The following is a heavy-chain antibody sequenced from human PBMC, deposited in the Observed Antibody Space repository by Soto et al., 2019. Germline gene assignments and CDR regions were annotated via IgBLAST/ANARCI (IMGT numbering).Heavy chain of an antibody. CDR3: ASGKYWGAFDI. J-gene: IGHJ3*02. CDR1: GGSFSGYY. Sequence: SETLSLTCAVYGGSFSGYYWSWIRQPPGKGLEWIGEINHSGSTNYNPSLKSRVTISVDTSKNQFAQKLSSVTAADTAVYYWASGKYWGAFDIWGQGTMVTVSS. CDR2: INHSGST. D-gene: IGHD7-27*01. V-gene: IGHV4-34*01.